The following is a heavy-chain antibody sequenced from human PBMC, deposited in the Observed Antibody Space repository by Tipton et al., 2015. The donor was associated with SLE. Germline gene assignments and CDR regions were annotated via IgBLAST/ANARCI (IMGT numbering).Heavy chain of an antibody. CDR3: ASRSGFYYGLDV. Sequence: AVSGFDLTNSQMNWIRQAPGKGLEWISYISGTTSGSIIDYVDSVKGRFTISRDSADNSLYLQMNNLRTEDTAVYYCASRSGFYYGLDVWGQGTTVTVSS. V-gene: IGHV3-11*01. J-gene: IGHJ6*02. CDR1: GFDLTNSQ. CDR2: ISGTTSGSII. D-gene: IGHD4-17*01.